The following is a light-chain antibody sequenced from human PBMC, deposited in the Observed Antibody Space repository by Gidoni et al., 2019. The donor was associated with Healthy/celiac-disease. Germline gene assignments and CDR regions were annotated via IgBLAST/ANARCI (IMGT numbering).Light chain of an antibody. CDR3: SSYAGISGV. J-gene: IGLJ2*01. Sequence: QSALTQPPSASGSPGQSVTIPCTGTISDVGGYHYVSWYQQHPGTAPTLFIYAVSKRPSGVPDRFSGSKSGNTASLTVSGLQAEDEAYYYCSSYAGISGVFGGGTKLTVL. V-gene: IGLV2-8*01. CDR1: ISDVGGYHY. CDR2: AVS.